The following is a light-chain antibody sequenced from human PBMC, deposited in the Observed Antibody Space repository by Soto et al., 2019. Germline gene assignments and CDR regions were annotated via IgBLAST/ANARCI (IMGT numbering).Light chain of an antibody. CDR1: QSFSYW. Sequence: DIQMTQSPSTLSASVGDTVTITCRASQSFSYWLAWYQQKPGKAPKLLIYEASNLESGVPSRFSGSGSGTEFTLTISSLQPDDFATYYCQQYNSYWTLGQGTKVEIK. CDR3: QQYNSYWT. CDR2: EAS. V-gene: IGKV1-5*03. J-gene: IGKJ1*01.